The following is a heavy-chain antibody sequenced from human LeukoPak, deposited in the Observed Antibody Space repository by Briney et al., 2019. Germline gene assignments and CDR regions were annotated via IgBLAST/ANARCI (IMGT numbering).Heavy chain of an antibody. Sequence: PSETLSLTCTVSGGSISSYCWSWIRQPPGKGLEWVGNIYYSGTNKYNPSLKSRVTISVDTSKNQFFLKLSSVTAADTAVYYCARGVYIAAAQYGYWGEGTLVCVSS. CDR1: GGSISSYC. V-gene: IGHV4-59*01. CDR3: ARGVYIAAAQYGY. J-gene: IGHJ4*02. D-gene: IGHD6-13*01. CDR2: IYYSGTN.